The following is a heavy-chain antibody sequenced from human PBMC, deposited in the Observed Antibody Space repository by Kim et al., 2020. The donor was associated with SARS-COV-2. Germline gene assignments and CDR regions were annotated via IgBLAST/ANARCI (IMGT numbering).Heavy chain of an antibody. V-gene: IGHV6-1*01. J-gene: IGHJ5*02. CDR3: ARALQPLGPNWFDP. CDR1: GDSVSSNSAA. Sequence: SQTLSLTCAISGDSVSSNSAAWNWIRQSPSRGLEWLGRTYYRSRWYNDYAVSVKSRITINPDTSKNQFSLQLNSVTPEDTAVYYCARALQPLGPNWFDPWGQGTLVTVSS. CDR2: TYYRSRWYN. D-gene: IGHD1-26*01.